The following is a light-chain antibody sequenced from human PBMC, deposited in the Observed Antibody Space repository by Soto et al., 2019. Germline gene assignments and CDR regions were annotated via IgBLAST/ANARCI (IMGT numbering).Light chain of an antibody. Sequence: QGPSVVSVGPGKRDTISCRASHSVTSNYLAWYQQKPGRAPRLLIYGASNRATGVPARFSGSVSGTEFTLTLRTLQSEDFAVYYCWRYSISLRSFGQGTMVDIK. CDR3: WRYSISLRS. V-gene: IGKV3-15*01. J-gene: IGKJ1*01. CDR2: GAS. CDR1: HSVTSN.